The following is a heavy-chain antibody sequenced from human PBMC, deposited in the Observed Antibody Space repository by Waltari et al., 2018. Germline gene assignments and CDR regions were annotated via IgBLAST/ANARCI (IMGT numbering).Heavy chain of an antibody. V-gene: IGHV3-53*01. CDR3: ATWTGGSLGAFDN. CDR2: IYSGGDT. Sequence: EVQLVESGGGLIQPGGSLRLSCEVSGFTVSINYIGWVRQAPGKGLEGVSVIYSGGDTYDADAVRGRFTISRDNSKNTLYLQMNSLRVEDTALYYCATWTGGSLGAFDNWGQGTMVTVSS. D-gene: IGHD7-27*01. J-gene: IGHJ3*02. CDR1: GFTVSINY.